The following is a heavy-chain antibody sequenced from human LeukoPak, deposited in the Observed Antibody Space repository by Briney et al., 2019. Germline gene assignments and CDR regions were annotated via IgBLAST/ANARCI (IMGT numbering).Heavy chain of an antibody. V-gene: IGHV1-69*13. D-gene: IGHD5-24*01. CDR3: ARDPDGYNVKNDY. CDR1: VGTFFIYA. J-gene: IGHJ4*02. Sequence: SLRVSSMPPVGTFFIYATSWVRHTPGERVWWMGRIIPVFGTAKYIQKLQGGVTITADESTSTAYMDLSSLRSEDTAVYYCARDPDGYNVKNDYWGQGTLVTVSS. CDR2: IIPVFGTA.